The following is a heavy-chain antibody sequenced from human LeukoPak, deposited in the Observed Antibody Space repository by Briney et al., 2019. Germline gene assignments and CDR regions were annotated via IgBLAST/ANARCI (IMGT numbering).Heavy chain of an antibody. CDR1: GFTFSSYS. J-gene: IGHJ4*02. Sequence: GGSLRLSCAASGFTFSSYSMNWVRQAPGKGLEWVSSISSSSSYIYYADSVRGRFTISRDNAKNSLYLQMNSLRAEDTAVYYCARSYYDFWSGLTPNDYWGQGTLVTVSS. D-gene: IGHD3-3*01. CDR3: ARSYYDFWSGLTPNDY. V-gene: IGHV3-21*01. CDR2: ISSSSSYI.